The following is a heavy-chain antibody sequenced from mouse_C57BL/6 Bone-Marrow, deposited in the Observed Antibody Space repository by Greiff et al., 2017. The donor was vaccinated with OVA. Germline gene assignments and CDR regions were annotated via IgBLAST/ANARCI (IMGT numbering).Heavy chain of an antibody. J-gene: IGHJ2*01. D-gene: IGHD1-1*01. CDR2: IDPSDSYT. Sequence: QVQLQQPGAELVRPGTSVKLSCKASGYTFTSYCMHWVKQRPGQGLEWIGVIDPSDSYTNYHHKFKGIATFTVDTSSNTVYMQLSSLTSEDSAVYYCARGITTVVASDYWGQGTTLTVSS. V-gene: IGHV1-59*01. CDR1: GYTFTSYC. CDR3: ARGITTVVASDY.